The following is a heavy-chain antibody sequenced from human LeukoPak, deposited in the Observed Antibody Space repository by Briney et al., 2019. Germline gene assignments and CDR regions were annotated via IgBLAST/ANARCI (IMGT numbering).Heavy chain of an antibody. CDR2: IYYSGST. CDR1: GGSISSSSYY. Sequence: SETLSLTCTVSGGSISSSSYYWGWIRQPPGKGLEWIGSIYYSGSTYYNPSLKSRVTISVDTSKNQFSLKLSSVTAADTAVYYCARVAPYYYDSSGDSLNWFDPWGQGTLVTVSS. CDR3: ARVAPYYYDSSGDSLNWFDP. V-gene: IGHV4-39*07. J-gene: IGHJ5*02. D-gene: IGHD3-22*01.